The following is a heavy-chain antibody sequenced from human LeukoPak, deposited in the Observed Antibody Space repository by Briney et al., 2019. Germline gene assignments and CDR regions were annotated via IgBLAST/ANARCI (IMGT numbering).Heavy chain of an antibody. J-gene: IGHJ4*02. CDR2: INPGNGNT. CDR3: ARDTVGATTWRAEFDY. D-gene: IGHD1-26*01. V-gene: IGHV1-3*01. CDR1: GYTFTNFG. Sequence: ASVKVSCKASGYTFTNFGIHWVRQAPGQRLEWMGWINPGNGNTKYSQKIQGRVSMTTDTSTSTAYLELRSLRSDDTAVYFCARDTVGATTWRAEFDYWGQGTLVTVSS.